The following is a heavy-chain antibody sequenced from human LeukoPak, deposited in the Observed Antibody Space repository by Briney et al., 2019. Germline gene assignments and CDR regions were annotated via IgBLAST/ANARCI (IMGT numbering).Heavy chain of an antibody. Sequence: SQTLSLTCAISGDSVSSNSVTWNWIRQSPSRGLEWLGRTYYRSTWYNDYAVSLRGRINVNPDTSKNQFSLHLNSVTPEDTAVYYCARRLTQYDCFDPWGQGILVTVSS. D-gene: IGHD2-2*01. V-gene: IGHV6-1*01. J-gene: IGHJ5*02. CDR3: ARRLTQYDCFDP. CDR1: GDSVSSNSVT. CDR2: TYYRSTWYN.